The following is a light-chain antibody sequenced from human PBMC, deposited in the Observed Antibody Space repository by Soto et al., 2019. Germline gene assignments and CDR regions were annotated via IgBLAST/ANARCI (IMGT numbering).Light chain of an antibody. CDR3: PEYKSYSSIT. J-gene: IGKJ5*01. CDR2: DAS. CDR1: QSILTW. Sequence: DIQMTQSPSPLSASVGDRVTMTCRSSQSILTWLAWYQQKPGKAPTLLIYDASNLPSWVPSRFSGSVSGTELTLTIRRPQPDDFATYYWPEYKSYSSITFCQGRRLDSK. V-gene: IGKV1-5*01.